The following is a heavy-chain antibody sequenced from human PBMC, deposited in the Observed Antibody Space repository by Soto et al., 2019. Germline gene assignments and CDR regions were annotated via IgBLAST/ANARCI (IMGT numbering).Heavy chain of an antibody. CDR2: LNTYNGNT. D-gene: IGHD4-4*01. CDR1: GYSFTNYD. V-gene: IGHV1-18*01. CDR3: ARAQTPTESDF. J-gene: IGHJ4*02. Sequence: QIQLVQSEGEVRQPWASVKVSFKTSGYSFTNYDVTWVRKAPGQGFEWMGWLNTYNGNTKYAQKLQGRVTMTTDTSTSTAYVELRSLRSDDTAVYYCARAQTPTESDFWGQGTLVTVSS.